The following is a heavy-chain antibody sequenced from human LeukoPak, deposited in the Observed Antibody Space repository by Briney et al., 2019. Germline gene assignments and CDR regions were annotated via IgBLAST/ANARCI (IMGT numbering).Heavy chain of an antibody. CDR1: GFTFSSYA. V-gene: IGHV3-23*01. J-gene: IGHJ4*02. CDR3: AKHRMVRGVITDYYFDY. CDR2: ITGSGATT. D-gene: IGHD3-10*01. Sequence: GGSLRLSCAASGFTFSSYAMSWVRQAPGKGLEWVSTITGSGATTYYADSVKGRFTISRDNSKNTLYLQMNSLRGEDTAVYYCAKHRMVRGVITDYYFDYWGQGALVTVSS.